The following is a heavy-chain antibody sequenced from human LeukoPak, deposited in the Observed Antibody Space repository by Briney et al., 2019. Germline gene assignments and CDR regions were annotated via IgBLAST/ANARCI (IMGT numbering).Heavy chain of an antibody. V-gene: IGHV3-74*01. CDR1: VVTFSSHS. J-gene: IGHJ5*01. D-gene: IGHD2-15*01. CDR3: ARGWYGPDS. Sequence: GGSLRLSCAASVVTFSSHSMNRVREAPGKGLVWVSGISRDGTSTNYADAVKGRFTISRDNAKNTLYLQMNSLRVEDTAVYSCARGWYGPDSCGQGTLVTVSS. CDR2: ISRDGTST.